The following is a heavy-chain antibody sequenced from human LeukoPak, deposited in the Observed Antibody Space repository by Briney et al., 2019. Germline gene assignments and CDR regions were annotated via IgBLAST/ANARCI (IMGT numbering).Heavy chain of an antibody. D-gene: IGHD2-2*03. CDR1: GFTFSNYG. V-gene: IGHV3-48*02. Sequence: GGSLRLSCAASGFTFSNYGLNWVRQAPGKGLEWVSHISSSGSAKYYADSVKGRFTISRNNAKNSLYLQMNSLRDEDTAVFYCASGSGHWGQGTLVTVSS. J-gene: IGHJ4*02. CDR2: ISSSGSAK. CDR3: ASGSGH.